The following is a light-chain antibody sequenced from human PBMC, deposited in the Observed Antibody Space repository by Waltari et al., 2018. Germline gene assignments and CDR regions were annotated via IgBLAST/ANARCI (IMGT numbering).Light chain of an antibody. Sequence: DIQMTQSPSSLSASVGDRVTITCLASQSISSYLNWYQQKPGKAPKLLIYAASSLQSGVPSRFSGSGSGTDFTLTISSLQPEDFATYYCQQSYSTRRTFGQGTKVEIK. CDR2: AAS. CDR3: QQSYSTRRT. V-gene: IGKV1-39*01. CDR1: QSISSY. J-gene: IGKJ1*01.